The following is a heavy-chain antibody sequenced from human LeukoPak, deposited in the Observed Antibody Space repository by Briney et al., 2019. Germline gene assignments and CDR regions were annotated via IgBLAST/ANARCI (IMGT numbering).Heavy chain of an antibody. Sequence: GGSLRLSCAASGFTFSSYAMHWVRQAPGKGLEWVAVISYDGSNKYYADSVKGRFTISRDNSKNTLYLQMNSLRAEDTAVYYCARLSGSSLALLYNFDYWGQGTLVTVSS. V-gene: IGHV3-30-3*01. CDR2: ISYDGSNK. J-gene: IGHJ4*02. CDR3: ARLSGSSLALLYNFDY. D-gene: IGHD1-26*01. CDR1: GFTFSSYA.